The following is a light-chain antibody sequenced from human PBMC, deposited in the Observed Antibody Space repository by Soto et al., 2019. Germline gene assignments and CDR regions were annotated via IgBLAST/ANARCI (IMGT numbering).Light chain of an antibody. Sequence: QSALTQPASVSGSPGQSITISCTGTSSDVGGNHYVSWYQQHPGKAPKLMIYDVSNRPSGVSNRFPGSTSGTTASLTISGIQDEDEAHYYCSSYTRSHHHVFGTGTKV. V-gene: IGLV2-14*03. CDR1: SSDVGGNHY. J-gene: IGLJ6*01. CDR3: SSYTRSHHHV. CDR2: DVS.